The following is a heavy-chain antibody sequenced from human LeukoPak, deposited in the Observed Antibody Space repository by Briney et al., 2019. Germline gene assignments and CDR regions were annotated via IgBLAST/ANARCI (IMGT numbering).Heavy chain of an antibody. CDR1: GFTFSTYS. Sequence: GVSLRLSCAASGFTFSTYSLNWVRQAPGKGLEWVSYISGTSSLIYYADSVKGRFTISRDNAKNSLYLQMNCLRDEDTAVYYCVRDQFFSFDYWGQGTLVTVSS. V-gene: IGHV3-48*02. CDR2: ISGTSSLI. CDR3: VRDQFFSFDY. D-gene: IGHD3-3*01. J-gene: IGHJ4*02.